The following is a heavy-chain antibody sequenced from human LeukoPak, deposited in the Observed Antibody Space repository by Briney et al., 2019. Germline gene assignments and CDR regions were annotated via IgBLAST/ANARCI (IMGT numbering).Heavy chain of an antibody. J-gene: IGHJ4*02. CDR2: IYHSGST. CDR1: GGSISNYY. Sequence: SETLSLTCTVSGGSISNYYWSWIRQPPGKGLEWIGSIYHSGSTYYNPSLKSRVTISVDTSKNQFSLKLSSVTAADTAVYYCARTLGDYGSGSYYYWGQGTLVTVSS. CDR3: ARTLGDYGSGSYYY. V-gene: IGHV4-59*08. D-gene: IGHD3-10*01.